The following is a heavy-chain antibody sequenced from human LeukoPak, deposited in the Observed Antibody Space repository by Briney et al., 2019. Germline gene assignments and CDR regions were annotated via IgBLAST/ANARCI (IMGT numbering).Heavy chain of an antibody. Sequence: ASVKVSCKASGYTFTSYGISWVRQAPGQGLEWMGWISAYNGNTNYAQKLQGRVTMTTDTSTSTAYMELRSLRSDDTAVYYCARTAYCGGDCYPYYFDYWGQRTLATVSS. V-gene: IGHV1-18*01. D-gene: IGHD2-21*02. CDR3: ARTAYCGGDCYPYYFDY. CDR1: GYTFTSYG. J-gene: IGHJ4*02. CDR2: ISAYNGNT.